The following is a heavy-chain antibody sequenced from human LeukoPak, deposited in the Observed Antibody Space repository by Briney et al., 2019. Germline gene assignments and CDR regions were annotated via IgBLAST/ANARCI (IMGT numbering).Heavy chain of an antibody. CDR1: GGSISSSNW. J-gene: IGHJ3*02. CDR2: IHHSGST. CDR3: AKSNGYGLIDI. Sequence: SETLSLTCAVSGGSISSSNWWSWVRQPPGKGLEWIGEIHHSGSTNYNPSLKSRVTISVDKSTNQFSLKLSSVTAADTAVYYCAKSNGYGLIDIWGQGTMVTVSS. V-gene: IGHV4-4*02. D-gene: IGHD3-22*01.